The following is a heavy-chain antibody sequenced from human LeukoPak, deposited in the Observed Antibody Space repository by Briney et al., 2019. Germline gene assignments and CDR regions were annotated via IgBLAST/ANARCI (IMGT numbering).Heavy chain of an antibody. CDR1: GGTFSSYA. D-gene: IGHD2-2*01. CDR3: ASYVFREGYCSSTSCYPGVYGMDV. V-gene: IGHV1-8*02. Sequence: ASVKVSCKASGGTFSSYAINWVRQATGQGLEWMGWMNPNSGNTGYAQKFQGRVTMTRNTSISTAYMELSSLRSEDTAVYYCASYVFREGYCSSTSCYPGVYGMDVWGQGTTVTVSS. J-gene: IGHJ6*02. CDR2: MNPNSGNT.